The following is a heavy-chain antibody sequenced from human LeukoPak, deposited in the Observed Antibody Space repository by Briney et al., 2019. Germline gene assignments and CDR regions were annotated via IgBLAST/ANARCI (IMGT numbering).Heavy chain of an antibody. Sequence: LEWMGWMNPNSDNTGYAQKFQGRVTMTRNTSISTAYMELSSLRSEDTAVYYCARGGAPSDYWGQGTLVTVSS. D-gene: IGHD1-26*01. CDR2: MNPNSDNT. V-gene: IGHV1-8*01. J-gene: IGHJ4*02. CDR3: ARGGAPSDY.